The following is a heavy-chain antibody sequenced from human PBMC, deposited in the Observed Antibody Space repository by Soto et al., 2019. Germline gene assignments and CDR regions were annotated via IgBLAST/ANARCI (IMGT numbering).Heavy chain of an antibody. CDR1: GGTFSSYA. CDR3: ARAGVITFGGVIVPIGGMDV. D-gene: IGHD3-16*02. Sequence: RASVKVSCKAPGGTFSSYAISWVRQAPGQGLEWMGGIIPIFGTANYAQKFQGGVTITADESTSTAYMELSSLRSEDTAVYYCARAGVITFGGVIVPIGGMDVWGQGTTVTVSS. CDR2: IIPIFGTA. J-gene: IGHJ6*02. V-gene: IGHV1-69*13.